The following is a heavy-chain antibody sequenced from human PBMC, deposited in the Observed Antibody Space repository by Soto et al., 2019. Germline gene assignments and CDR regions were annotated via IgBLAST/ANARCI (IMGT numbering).Heavy chain of an antibody. CDR1: GGTFSSYA. V-gene: IGHV1-69*06. CDR3: ARSRDGYKEEDY. Sequence: SVKVSCKASGGTFSSYAISWVRQAPGQGLEWMGGIIPIFGTANYAQKFQGRVTITADKSTSTAYMELSSLRSEDTAVYYCARSRDGYKEEDYWGQGTLVTVSS. CDR2: IIPIFGTA. D-gene: IGHD5-12*01. J-gene: IGHJ4*02.